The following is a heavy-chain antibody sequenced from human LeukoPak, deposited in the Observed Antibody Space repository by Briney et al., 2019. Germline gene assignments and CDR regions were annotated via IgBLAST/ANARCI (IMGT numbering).Heavy chain of an antibody. D-gene: IGHD6-13*01. Sequence: SETLSLTCTVSGGSISSYYWSWIRQPAGKGLEWIGRIYTSGSTNYNPSLKSRVTMSVDTSKNQFSLKLSSVTAADTAVYYCARDWFFHTPGYEVAVAAWGQGTLVTVSS. V-gene: IGHV4-4*07. CDR1: GGSISSYY. J-gene: IGHJ5*02. CDR3: ARDWFFHTPGYEVAVAA. CDR2: IYTSGST.